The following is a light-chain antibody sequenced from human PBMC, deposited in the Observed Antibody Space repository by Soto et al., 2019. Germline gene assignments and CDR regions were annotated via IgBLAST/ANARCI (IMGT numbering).Light chain of an antibody. CDR2: GVS. V-gene: IGLV2-14*01. CDR1: IXDFVIYNY. Sequence: QSALTQPASVSGSPGQSITISCTGTIXDFVIYNYVSWYQQHPGKAPKLMLYGVSNRPSGVSNRFSGSKSGNTASLTISGLQAEDEADYYCSSHTTSSALQVFGTGTKVTVL. CDR3: SSHTTSSALQV. J-gene: IGLJ1*01.